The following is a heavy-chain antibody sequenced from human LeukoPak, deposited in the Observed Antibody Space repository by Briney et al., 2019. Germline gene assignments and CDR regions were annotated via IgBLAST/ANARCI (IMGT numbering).Heavy chain of an antibody. CDR3: ASRKLGNDY. D-gene: IGHD7-27*01. Sequence: PSETLSLTCAVSGGSINNYYWSWIRQPPGKGLEWIGYIYDSGSTNYNPSLKSRVTISADTSQNQFSLKLSSVTAADTAVYYCASRKLGNDYWGQGTLVTVSS. CDR2: IYDSGST. J-gene: IGHJ4*02. CDR1: GGSINNYY. V-gene: IGHV4-59*01.